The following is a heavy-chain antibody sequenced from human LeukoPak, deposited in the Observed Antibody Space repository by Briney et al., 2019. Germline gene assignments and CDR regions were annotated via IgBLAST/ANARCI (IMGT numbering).Heavy chain of an antibody. J-gene: IGHJ4*02. V-gene: IGHV3-21*01. CDR1: GFTFSSYS. CDR3: ARFRTWGDKAFDY. Sequence: GGSLRLSCAASGFTFSSYSMNWVRQAPGKGLEWVSSISSTNTYIYYADSVKGRFTISRDSAKNSLYLQMNSLRAEDTAVYYCARFRTWGDKAFDYWGQGTLVTVSS. D-gene: IGHD2-21*02. CDR2: ISSTNTYI.